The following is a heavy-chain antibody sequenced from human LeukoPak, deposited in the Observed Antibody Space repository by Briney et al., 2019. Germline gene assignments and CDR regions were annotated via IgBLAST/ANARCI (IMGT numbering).Heavy chain of an antibody. CDR3: ATLGDFPFDS. D-gene: IGHD4-17*01. CDR2: IYTSGST. Sequence: PSQTLSLTCTVSGGSISSGSYYWSWIRQPAGKGLEWIGRIYTSGSTNYNPSLKSRVTISVDTSKNQFSLKLSSVTAADTAVYYCATLGDFPFDSRGQGPLVAVSA. J-gene: IGHJ4*02. V-gene: IGHV4-61*02. CDR1: GGSISSGSYY.